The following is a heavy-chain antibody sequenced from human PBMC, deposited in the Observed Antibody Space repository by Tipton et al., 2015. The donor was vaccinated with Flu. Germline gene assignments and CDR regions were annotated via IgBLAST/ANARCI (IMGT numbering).Heavy chain of an antibody. V-gene: IGHV3-53*01. J-gene: IGHJ6*02. Sequence: SLRLSCEASGFTVSTNYMGWVRQAPGKGLEWVSVIYRGDRTYYADAVKGRFTTSRDNSKNTIYLQMNSLRVEDTAVYYCARVTGASTAYGLDVWGQGTTVTVSS. CDR3: ARVTGASTAYGLDV. CDR1: GFTVSTNY. CDR2: IYRGDRT. D-gene: IGHD3-10*01.